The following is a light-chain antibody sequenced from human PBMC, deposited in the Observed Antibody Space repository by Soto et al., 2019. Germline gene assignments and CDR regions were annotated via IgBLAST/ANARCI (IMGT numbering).Light chain of an antibody. J-gene: IGKJ3*01. CDR1: QSVSNSY. CDR2: GAS. CDR3: QQYGSSPFT. Sequence: EIVLTQSPGTLSLSPGERATLSCRASQSVSNSYLAWYQQKPGQAPRLLIYGASNRAAGIPDRFSGSGSGTDFTLTISRLEPEDFALYYCQQYGSSPFTFGPGTKVDIK. V-gene: IGKV3-20*01.